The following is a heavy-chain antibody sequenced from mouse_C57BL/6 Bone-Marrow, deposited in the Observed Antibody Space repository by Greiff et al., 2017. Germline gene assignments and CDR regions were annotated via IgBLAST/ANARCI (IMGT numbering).Heavy chain of an antibody. V-gene: IGHV1-81*01. CDR1: GYTFTSSG. D-gene: IGHD2-4*01. CDR3: SYDYVYYYAMDY. Sequence: VQLVESGAELARPGASVKLSCKASGYTFTSSGISWVKQRTGQSLEWIGEIYTRSGNTYYHEKFKGKATLTTDKSYSTPYMDLRSLTSEDSAVFFRSYDYVYYYAMDYWGQGTSVPGSS. J-gene: IGHJ4*01. CDR2: IYTRSGNT.